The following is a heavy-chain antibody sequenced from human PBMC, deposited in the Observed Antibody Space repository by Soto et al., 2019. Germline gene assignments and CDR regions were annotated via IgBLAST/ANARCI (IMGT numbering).Heavy chain of an antibody. V-gene: IGHV3-33*01. CDR1: GFTFSSYG. Sequence: GGSLRLSCAASGFTFSSYGMHWVRQAPGKGLEWVAVIWYDGSNKYYADSVKGRFTISRDNSKNTLYLQMNSLRAEDTAVYYCAREGDVTTRYYYYYYGMDVWGQGTTVTVSS. CDR3: AREGDVTTRYYYYYYGMDV. J-gene: IGHJ6*02. CDR2: IWYDGSNK. D-gene: IGHD4-17*01.